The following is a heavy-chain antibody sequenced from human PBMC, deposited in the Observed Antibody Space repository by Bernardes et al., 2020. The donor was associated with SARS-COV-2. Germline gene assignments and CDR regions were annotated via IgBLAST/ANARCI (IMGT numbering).Heavy chain of an antibody. J-gene: IGHJ5*02. CDR3: ARQRADYDFWSGYYRRGNWFDP. CDR2: IYYSGST. V-gene: IGHV4-59*08. Sequence: ETLSLTCTVSGGSISSYYWNWIRQPPGKGLEWIGHIYYSGSTNYNPSLKSRVTISVDTSKNQFSLKLSSVTAADTAVYYCARQRADYDFWSGYYRRGNWFDPWGQGTLVTVSS. CDR1: GGSISSYY. D-gene: IGHD3-3*01.